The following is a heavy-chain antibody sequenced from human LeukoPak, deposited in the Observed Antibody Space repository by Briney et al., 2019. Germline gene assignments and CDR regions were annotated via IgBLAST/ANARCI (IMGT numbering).Heavy chain of an antibody. J-gene: IGHJ3*02. CDR1: GGTFSSYA. CDR3: ARAATTVTTVDAFDI. V-gene: IGHV1-69*01. CDR2: IIPIFGTA. D-gene: IGHD4-17*01. Sequence: SVKVSCKASGGTFSSYAISWVRQAPGQGLEWMGGIIPIFGTANYAQKFQGRVTITADESTSTAYMELSSLRSGDTAVYYCARAATTVTTVDAFDIWAQGTMVTVSS.